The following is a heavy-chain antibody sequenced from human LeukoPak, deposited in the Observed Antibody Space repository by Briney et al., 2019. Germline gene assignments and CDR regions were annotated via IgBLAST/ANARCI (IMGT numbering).Heavy chain of an antibody. CDR2: ISRNSYNV. D-gene: IGHD3-9*01. J-gene: IGHJ4*02. CDR3: DKSREDGTGYYYEY. Sequence: SLRLSCEASGFSFDDYAMHCVRQAPGKGLEWVAGISRNSYNVSYGDSVKGRFNISRDNAKKSLSLQMTSLGTEDKAFYYCDKSREDGTGYYYEYWGQGVVVTVAS. V-gene: IGHV3-9*01. CDR1: GFSFDDYA.